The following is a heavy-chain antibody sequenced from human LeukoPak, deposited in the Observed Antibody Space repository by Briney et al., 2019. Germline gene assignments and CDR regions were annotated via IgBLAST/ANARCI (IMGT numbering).Heavy chain of an antibody. D-gene: IGHD3-10*01. Sequence: GGSLRLSCAVSGFNVNWNYMSWVRQAPGKGLEWVANIKQDGSKKNYVDSVKGRFTISRDNAKNSLYLQMNSLRVEDTAVYYCARFISLGGWGQGAPVTVSS. J-gene: IGHJ4*02. CDR3: ARFISLGG. V-gene: IGHV3-7*01. CDR1: GFNVNWNY. CDR2: IKQDGSKK.